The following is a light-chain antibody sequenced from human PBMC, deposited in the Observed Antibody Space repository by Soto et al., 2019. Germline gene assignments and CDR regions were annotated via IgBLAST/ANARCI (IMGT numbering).Light chain of an antibody. V-gene: IGKV3-20*01. CDR2: GAS. CDR3: QQYGSSPT. CDR1: QSLTTRY. J-gene: IGKJ5*01. Sequence: DIVLTQSPGTLSLFPGERATLSCRASQSLTTRYLAWYQHKPCQAPRLLIYGASSRATGIPDRFSGSGYGTDFTLTISRLEPEDFSVYSCQQYGSSPTFGQGTRLEIK.